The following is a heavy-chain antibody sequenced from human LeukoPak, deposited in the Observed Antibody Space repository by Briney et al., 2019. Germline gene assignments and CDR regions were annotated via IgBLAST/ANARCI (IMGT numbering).Heavy chain of an antibody. J-gene: IGHJ3*02. CDR1: GFTFSSYC. CDR3: ARLAAHPLYAFDI. D-gene: IGHD2-15*01. Sequence: GGSLRLSCAASGFTFSSYCMHWVRQAPGKGLVWVSRINSDGSSTSYADSVKGRFTISRDNAKNTLYLQMNSLRAEGTAVYYCARLAAHPLYAFDIWGQGTMVTVSS. CDR2: INSDGSST. V-gene: IGHV3-74*01.